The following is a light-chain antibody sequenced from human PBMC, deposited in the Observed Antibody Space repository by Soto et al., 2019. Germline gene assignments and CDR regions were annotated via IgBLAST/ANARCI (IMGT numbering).Light chain of an antibody. CDR1: QSISSY. J-gene: IGKJ3*01. CDR3: QQRSTWPFT. Sequence: EIVLTQSPATLSLSPGERATLSCRASQSISSYLAWYQQKPDQAPRLLIYDASNRATGIPARFSGSGSGTXXXXXXXSLEPEDFAVYYCQQRSTWPFTFGPGTKVDIK. V-gene: IGKV3-11*01. CDR2: DAS.